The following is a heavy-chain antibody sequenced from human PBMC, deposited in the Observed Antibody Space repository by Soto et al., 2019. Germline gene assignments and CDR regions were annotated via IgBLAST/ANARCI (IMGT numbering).Heavy chain of an antibody. D-gene: IGHD2-21*02. CDR3: ASQAYCGGDCYSDY. CDR1: GFTFSSYG. CDR2: IWYDGSNK. V-gene: IGHV3-33*01. Sequence: GGSRRLSCAASGFTFSSYGMHWVRQAPGKGLEWVAVIWYDGSNKYYADSVKGRFTISRDNSKNTLYLQMNSLRAEDTAVYYWASQAYCGGDCYSDYWGQGTLVTVSS. J-gene: IGHJ4*02.